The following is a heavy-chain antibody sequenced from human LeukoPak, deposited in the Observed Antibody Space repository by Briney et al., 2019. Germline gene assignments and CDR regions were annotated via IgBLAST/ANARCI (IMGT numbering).Heavy chain of an antibody. CDR3: ARLMVYASPYDSSGYPPESPFDY. V-gene: IGHV4-39*01. CDR1: GGSISSSSYY. J-gene: IGHJ4*02. CDR2: IYYNGST. Sequence: SETLSLTCTVSGGSISSSSYYWGWIRQPPGKGLEWIGSIYYNGSTYYNPSLKSRVTISVDTSKNQFSLKLSSVTAADTAVYYCARLMVYASPYDSSGYPPESPFDYWGQGTLVTVSS. D-gene: IGHD3-22*01.